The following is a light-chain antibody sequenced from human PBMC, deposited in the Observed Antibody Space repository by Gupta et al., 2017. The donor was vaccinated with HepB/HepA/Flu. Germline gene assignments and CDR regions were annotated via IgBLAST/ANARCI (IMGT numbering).Light chain of an antibody. CDR3: QHYEHSNAWT. J-gene: IGKJ1*01. Sequence: VLLTHSPVTLSLSPGERATLSCRASRTIGTDFLAWYKQKPGQAPRLPVYGTFSMATGISDRFSGSGSGTEFTLTISRLEQEDLAVDYCQHYEHSNAWTFAQEVKVEIK. CDR2: GTF. V-gene: IGKV3-20*01. CDR1: RTIGTDF.